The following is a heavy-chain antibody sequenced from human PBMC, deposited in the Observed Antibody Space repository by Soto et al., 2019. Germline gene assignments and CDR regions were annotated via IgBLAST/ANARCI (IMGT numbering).Heavy chain of an antibody. V-gene: IGHV4-39*07. CDR3: ARANNYYYYYGMDV. Sequence: SETLSLTCTVSGGSISDSNYYWNWIRQPPGKGLEWIGGIYYSGSTYYNPSLNSRVTISVDTSKNQFSLKLSSVTAADTAVYYCARANNYYYYYGMDVWGQGTTVTVSS. CDR1: GGSISDSNYY. CDR2: IYYSGST. J-gene: IGHJ6*02.